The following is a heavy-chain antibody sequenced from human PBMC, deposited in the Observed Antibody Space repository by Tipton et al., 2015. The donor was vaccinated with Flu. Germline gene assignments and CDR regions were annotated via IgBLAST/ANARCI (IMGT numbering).Heavy chain of an antibody. V-gene: IGHV3-33*01. CDR2: IWYDGSNK. Sequence: SLRLSCAASGFSFSFYAMHWVRQAPGKGLEWVALIWYDGSNKYYADSVKGRFTISRDNSENTLYLQMNSLRDEDTAVYYCARDPYYDAFDFWGQGTVVTVSS. D-gene: IGHD3-10*01. J-gene: IGHJ3*01. CDR3: ARDPYYDAFDF. CDR1: GFSFSFYA.